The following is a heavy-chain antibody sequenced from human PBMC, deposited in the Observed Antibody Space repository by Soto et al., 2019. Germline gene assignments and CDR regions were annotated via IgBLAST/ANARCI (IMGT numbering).Heavy chain of an antibody. V-gene: IGHV4-59*01. CDR1: GGSISSYY. CDR3: ARMTGIAVAGYDY. J-gene: IGHJ4*02. Sequence: SETLSLTCTVSGGSISSYYWSWIRQPPGKGLEWIGYIYYSGSTNYNPSLKSRVTISVDTSKNQFSLKLSSVTAADTAVYYCARMTGIAVAGYDYWGQGTLVTVSS. D-gene: IGHD6-19*01. CDR2: IYYSGST.